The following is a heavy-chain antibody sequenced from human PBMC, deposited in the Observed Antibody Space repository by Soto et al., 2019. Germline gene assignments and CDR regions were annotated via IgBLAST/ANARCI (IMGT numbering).Heavy chain of an antibody. J-gene: IGHJ5*02. Sequence: SETLSLTCTVSGGFISSGDYYWGWIRQSPGGGLEWIGSVSNSGSTYYEASLKSRVSISVDTSNNQFSLKLRSVTASDTAVYCCARCFGEFEWDNWFDPWGQGTLVTVSS. CDR2: VSNSGST. D-gene: IGHD3-9*01. CDR1: GGFISSGDYY. V-gene: IGHV4-39*01. CDR3: ARCFGEFEWDNWFDP.